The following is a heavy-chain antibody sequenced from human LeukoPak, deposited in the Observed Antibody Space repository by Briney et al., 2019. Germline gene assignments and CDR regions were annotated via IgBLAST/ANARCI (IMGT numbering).Heavy chain of an antibody. V-gene: IGHV1-2*02. D-gene: IGHD1-26*01. Sequence: GASVKVSCKASGYTFTGYYMHWVRQAPGQGLEWMGWINPNSGGTNYAQKFQGRVTMTRDTSISTAYMELSRLRSDDTAVYYCASHSGLVGATNPVGYWGQGTLVTASS. CDR2: INPNSGGT. J-gene: IGHJ4*02. CDR1: GYTFTGYY. CDR3: ASHSGLVGATNPVGY.